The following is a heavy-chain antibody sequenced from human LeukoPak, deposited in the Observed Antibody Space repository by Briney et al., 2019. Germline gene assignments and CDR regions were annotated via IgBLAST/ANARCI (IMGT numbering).Heavy chain of an antibody. CDR1: GFTFSGSA. V-gene: IGHV3-73*01. D-gene: IGHD3-10*01. CDR3: TRHGEDGDYYYYGMDV. CDR2: IRSKANSYAT. Sequence: GGSLRLSCAASGFTFSGSAMHWVRQASGKGLEWVGRIRSKANSYATAYAASVKGRFTISRDDSKNTAYLQMNSLKTEDTAVYYRTRHGEDGDYYYYGMDVWGQGTTVTVSS. J-gene: IGHJ6*02.